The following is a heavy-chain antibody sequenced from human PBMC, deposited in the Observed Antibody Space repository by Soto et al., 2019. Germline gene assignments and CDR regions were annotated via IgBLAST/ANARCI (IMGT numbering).Heavy chain of an antibody. J-gene: IGHJ3*02. CDR1: GYSFTSNW. CDR3: ARQRSIAARLDASDI. CDR2: IYPGDSDT. Sequence: PGESLKISCKGSGYSFTSNWIGWVRQMPGKSPQWMGIIYPGDSDTRYSPSFQGHIIISADKSISTAYLQWSSLKASDTAMYYCARQRSIAARLDASDIWGQGTLVTVSS. D-gene: IGHD6-6*01. V-gene: IGHV5-51*01.